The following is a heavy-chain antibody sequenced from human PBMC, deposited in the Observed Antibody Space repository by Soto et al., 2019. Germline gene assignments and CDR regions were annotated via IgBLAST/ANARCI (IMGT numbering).Heavy chain of an antibody. J-gene: IGHJ6*02. V-gene: IGHV3-30-3*01. D-gene: IGHD1-26*01. Sequence: GGSLRLSCAASGFTFSSYAMHWVRQAPGKGLEWVAVISYDGSNKYYADSVKGRFTISRDNSKNTLYLQMNSLRAEDTAVYYCARDIPGLGATEDYYYYGMDVWGQGTTVTVSS. CDR2: ISYDGSNK. CDR1: GFTFSSYA. CDR3: ARDIPGLGATEDYYYYGMDV.